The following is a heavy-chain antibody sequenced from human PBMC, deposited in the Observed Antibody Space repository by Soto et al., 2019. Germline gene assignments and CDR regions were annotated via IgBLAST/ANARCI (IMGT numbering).Heavy chain of an antibody. D-gene: IGHD2-15*01. Sequence: PGGSLRLSCAASGFTFSSYAMSWVRQAPGKGLEWVSAISGSGGSTYYADSVKGRFTISRDNSKNTLYLQMNSLRAEDTAVYYCAKDKSRYCSGGSCYWFGYWGQGTLVTVSS. CDR1: GFTFSSYA. CDR3: AKDKSRYCSGGSCYWFGY. V-gene: IGHV3-23*01. CDR2: ISGSGGST. J-gene: IGHJ5*01.